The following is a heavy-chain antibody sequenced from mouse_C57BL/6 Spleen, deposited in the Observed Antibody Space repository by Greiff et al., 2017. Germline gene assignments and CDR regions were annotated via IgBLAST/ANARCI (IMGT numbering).Heavy chain of an antibody. V-gene: IGHV1-52*01. J-gene: IGHJ3*01. CDR1: GYTFTSYW. D-gene: IGHD3-2*02. CDR2: IDPSDSET. Sequence: VQLQQPGAELVRPGSSVKLSCKASGYTFTSYWMHWVKQRPIQGLEWIGNIDPSDSETHYNQKFKDKATLTVDKSSSTAYMQRSSLTSEDSAVYYCARDSSGYRFADWGQWTLVTVSA. CDR3: ARDSSGYRFAD.